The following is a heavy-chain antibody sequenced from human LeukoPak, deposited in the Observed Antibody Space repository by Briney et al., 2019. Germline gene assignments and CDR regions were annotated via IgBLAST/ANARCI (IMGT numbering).Heavy chain of an antibody. V-gene: IGHV1-69*04. CDR2: IIPNLGTT. Sequence: SVKVSCKASGGTSNSHAISWVRQAPGQGLEWMGRIIPNLGTTNRAQKFQDRVTLTADKSTNTAYMELTSLTSDDTAVYYCATTNDGGGYQWGDFFDYWGQGTLVTVSS. CDR3: ATTNDGGGYQWGDFFDY. D-gene: IGHD3-22*01. CDR1: GGTSNSHA. J-gene: IGHJ4*02.